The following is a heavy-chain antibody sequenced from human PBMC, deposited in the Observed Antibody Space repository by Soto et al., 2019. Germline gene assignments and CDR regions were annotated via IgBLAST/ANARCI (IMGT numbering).Heavy chain of an antibody. J-gene: IGHJ4*02. CDR2: ISSSSSTI. CDR3: ARDPTPRYSSGWYLDY. D-gene: IGHD6-19*01. V-gene: IGHV3-48*02. CDR1: GFTFSSYS. Sequence: EVQMVESGGGLVQPGGSLRLSCAASGFTFSSYSMNWVRQAPGKGLEWVSYISSSSSTIYYADSVKGRFTISRDNAKNSLYLHMNSLRDEDTAVYYCARDPTPRYSSGWYLDYWGQGTLVTVSS.